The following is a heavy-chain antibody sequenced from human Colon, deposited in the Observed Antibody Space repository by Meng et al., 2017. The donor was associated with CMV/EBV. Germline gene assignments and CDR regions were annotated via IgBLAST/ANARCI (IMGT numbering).Heavy chain of an antibody. CDR3: ARDPHFGALDY. Sequence: GGSLRLSCAASGLTFSSYWMSWVRQEPGRGLEWVANINEDGSDKYYVVSVKGRFTISRDNAKNSLYLQMNSLRAEDTAVYYCARDPHFGALDYWGQGTLVTVSS. D-gene: IGHD3-10*01. V-gene: IGHV3-7*01. CDR1: GLTFSSYW. J-gene: IGHJ4*02. CDR2: INEDGSDK.